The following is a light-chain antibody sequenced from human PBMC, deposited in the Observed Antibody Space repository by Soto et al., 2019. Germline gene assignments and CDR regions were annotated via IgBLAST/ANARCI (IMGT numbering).Light chain of an antibody. CDR1: QSVSSY. Sequence: IVLTQSPATLSLSPWERATLSCRASQSVSSYLAWYQQKPGQAPRLLIYDASNRATGIPARFSGSGSGTDFTLTITGLEPEDSAVYYCQQYGDSPAYTFGQGTKLEIK. V-gene: IGKV3-11*01. CDR3: QQYGDSPAYT. J-gene: IGKJ2*01. CDR2: DAS.